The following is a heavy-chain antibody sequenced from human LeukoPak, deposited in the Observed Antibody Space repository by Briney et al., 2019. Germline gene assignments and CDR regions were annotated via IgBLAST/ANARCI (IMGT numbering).Heavy chain of an antibody. J-gene: IGHJ4*02. Sequence: QAGGSLRLSCAASGFTFSSYAMSWVRQAPGKGLEWVSAISGSGGSTYYADSVKGRFTISRDNSKNTLYLQMNSLRAEDTAVYYCAKDQTAMIGYYFDYWGQGTLVTVSS. D-gene: IGHD3-22*01. CDR3: AKDQTAMIGYYFDY. CDR1: GFTFSSYA. CDR2: ISGSGGST. V-gene: IGHV3-23*01.